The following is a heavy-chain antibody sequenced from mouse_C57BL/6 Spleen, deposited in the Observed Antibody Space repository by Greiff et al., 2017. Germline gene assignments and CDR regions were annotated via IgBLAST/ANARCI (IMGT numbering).Heavy chain of an antibody. V-gene: IGHV1-59*01. CDR2: IDPSDSYT. CDR3: ARSVDYYGSFGY. Sequence: QVQLQQPGAELVRPGTSVKLSCKASGYTFTSYWMHWVKQRPGQGLEWIGVIDPSDSYTNYNQKFKGKATLTVETSSSTAYMQLSSLTSEDSAVYYCARSVDYYGSFGYWGQGTTLTVSS. J-gene: IGHJ2*01. D-gene: IGHD1-1*01. CDR1: GYTFTSYW.